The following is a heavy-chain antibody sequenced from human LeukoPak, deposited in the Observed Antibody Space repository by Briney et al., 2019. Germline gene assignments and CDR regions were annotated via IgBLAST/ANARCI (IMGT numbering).Heavy chain of an antibody. D-gene: IGHD3-16*02. J-gene: IGHJ3*02. CDR3: AIDPSRGVIVVGPPNDAFDI. V-gene: IGHV1-69*13. CDR1: GGTVSRYP. Sequence: SVKVSCKASGGTVSRYPISWVRQAPGQGLEWMGGIIPIFGTANYAQKFQGRVTITADESTSTAYMELSSLRAEDTAVYYCAIDPSRGVIVVGPPNDAFDIWGQGTMVTVSS. CDR2: IIPIFGTA.